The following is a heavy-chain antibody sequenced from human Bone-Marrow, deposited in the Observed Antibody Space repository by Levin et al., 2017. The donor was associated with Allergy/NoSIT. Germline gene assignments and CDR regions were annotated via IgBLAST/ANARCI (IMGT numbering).Heavy chain of an antibody. CDR2: IKQDGSEK. J-gene: IGHJ4*02. CDR1: GFTFSSYW. Sequence: GGSLRLSCAASGFTFSSYWMSWVRQAPGKGLEWVANIKQDGSEKYYVDSVKGRFTISRDNAKNSLYLQMNSLRAEDTAVYYCARDSSSWYLLIDYWGQGTLVTVSS. V-gene: IGHV3-7*01. CDR3: ARDSSSWYLLIDY. D-gene: IGHD6-13*01.